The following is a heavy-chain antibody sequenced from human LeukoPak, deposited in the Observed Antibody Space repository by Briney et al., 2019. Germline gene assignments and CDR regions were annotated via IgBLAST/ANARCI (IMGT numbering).Heavy chain of an antibody. CDR2: IYHSGST. D-gene: IGHD3-22*01. J-gene: IGHJ4*02. CDR3: ARGSSSGYSGYFDY. V-gene: IGHV4-59*12. CDR1: GGSISSYY. Sequence: SETLSLTCTVSGGSISSYYWSWIRQPPGKGLEWIGYIYHSGSTYYNPSLKSRVTISVDRSKNQFSLKLSSVTAADTAVYYCARGSSSGYSGYFDYWGQGTLVTVSS.